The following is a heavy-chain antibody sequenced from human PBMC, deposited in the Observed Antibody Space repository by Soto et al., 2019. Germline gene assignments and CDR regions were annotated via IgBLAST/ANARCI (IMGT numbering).Heavy chain of an antibody. V-gene: IGHV3-30-3*01. D-gene: IGHD6-13*01. CDR3: ARDQTGITTAGGGRIDH. Sequence: QVQLVESGGGVVQPGRSLRLSCAASGFTFSTHAMNWVRQAPGKGLECVAIVSFDGSNKYYADSVKGRFTISRDNSKNTLYLQMSGLTPEDTAVYYCARDQTGITTAGGGRIDHWGKGTLVTVSS. J-gene: IGHJ4*02. CDR1: GFTFSTHA. CDR2: VSFDGSNK.